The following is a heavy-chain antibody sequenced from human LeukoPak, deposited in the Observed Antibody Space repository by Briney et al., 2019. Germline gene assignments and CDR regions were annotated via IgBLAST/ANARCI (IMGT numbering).Heavy chain of an antibody. CDR3: ASLAVAGPFDFDY. CDR2: ISSSGSTI. V-gene: IGHV3-48*04. Sequence: PGGSLRLSCAASGFTFSGYSMNWVRQAPGKGLEWVSYISSSGSTIYYADSVKGRFTISRDNAKNSLYLQMNSLRAEDTAVYYCASLAVAGPFDFDYWGQGTLVTVSS. D-gene: IGHD6-19*01. J-gene: IGHJ4*02. CDR1: GFTFSGYS.